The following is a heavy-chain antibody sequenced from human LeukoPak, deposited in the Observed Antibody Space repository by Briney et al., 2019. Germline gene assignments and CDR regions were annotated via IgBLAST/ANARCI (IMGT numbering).Heavy chain of an antibody. CDR3: ATVWSPYSSVRTGLFGSWFDP. CDR2: TYYRSKWYN. Sequence: SQTLSLTCAISGDSVSSNSAAWNWIRQSPSRGLEWLGRTYYRSKWYNDYAVSMRSRVSTNPDTSKNQFSLQLNSVTPEDTAVYYCATVWSPYSSVRTGLFGSWFDPWGQGTLVTVSS. D-gene: IGHD6-19*01. J-gene: IGHJ5*02. CDR1: GDSVSSNSAA. V-gene: IGHV6-1*01.